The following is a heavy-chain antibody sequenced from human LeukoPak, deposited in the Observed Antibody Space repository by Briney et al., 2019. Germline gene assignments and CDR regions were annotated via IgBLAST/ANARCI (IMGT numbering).Heavy chain of an antibody. CDR3: NYDFSI. CDR2: INQDGSEK. D-gene: IGHD3-3*01. CDR1: GFTFSSYW. Sequence: GGSLRLSFAASGFTFSSYWMSWVRQAPGKGLEWVTNINQDGSEKYYVDSVKGQFTISRDNAKNSLYLQMNSLRAEDTAVYYCNYDFSIWGQRTMVTVSS. V-gene: IGHV3-7*01. J-gene: IGHJ3*02.